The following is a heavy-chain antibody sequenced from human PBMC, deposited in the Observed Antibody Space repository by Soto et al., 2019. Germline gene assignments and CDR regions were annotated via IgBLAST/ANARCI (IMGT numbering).Heavy chain of an antibody. CDR3: ARPPDYHYWYFDL. CDR1: GGTFSSYA. CDR2: IIPIFGTA. Sequence: SVKVSCKASGGTFSSYAISWVRQAPGQGLEWMGGIIPIFGTANYAQKFQGRVTITADESTSTAYMELSSLRSEYTAVYYCARPPDYHYWYFDLWGRGTLVTVSS. J-gene: IGHJ2*01. D-gene: IGHD4-17*01. V-gene: IGHV1-69*13.